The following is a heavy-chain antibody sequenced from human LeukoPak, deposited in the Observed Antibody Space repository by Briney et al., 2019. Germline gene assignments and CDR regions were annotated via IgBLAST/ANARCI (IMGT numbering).Heavy chain of an antibody. CDR2: ISYDGSNI. D-gene: IGHD3-22*01. CDR3: EREDSSGYYYFDY. Sequence: GRSLSLFCAASGFTFSNYDIQWLRQAPGKGGVGVALISYDGSNIYYADSVKGRFTISRDNSNNTLHLQMNSLRADDTAVYYCEREDSSGYYYFDYWGQGTLVTVSS. J-gene: IGHJ4*02. CDR1: GFTFSNYD. V-gene: IGHV3-30*01.